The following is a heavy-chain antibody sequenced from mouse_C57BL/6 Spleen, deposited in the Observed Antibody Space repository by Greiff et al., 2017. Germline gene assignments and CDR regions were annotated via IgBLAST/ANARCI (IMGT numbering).Heavy chain of an antibody. V-gene: IGHV1-4*01. D-gene: IGHD2-4*01. CDR3: ARHDYDFYAMDY. CDR2: INPSSGYT. CDR1: GYTFTSYT. J-gene: IGHJ4*01. Sequence: VQGVESGAELARPGASVKMSCKASGYTFTSYTMHWVKQRPGQGLEWIGYINPSSGYTKYNQKFKDKATLTADKSSSTAYMQLSSLTSEDSAVYYCARHDYDFYAMDYWGQGTSVTVSS.